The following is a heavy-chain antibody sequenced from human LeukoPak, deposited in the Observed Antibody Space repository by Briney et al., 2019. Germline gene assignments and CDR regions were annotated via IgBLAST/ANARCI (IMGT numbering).Heavy chain of an antibody. CDR2: MRYDGSDK. CDR3: AKADRGSYYGLGDYFDY. V-gene: IGHV3-30*02. CDR1: GFTFSDYG. J-gene: IGHJ4*02. D-gene: IGHD1-26*01. Sequence: PGGSLRLPCAASGFTFSDYGMHWVRQAPGKGLVWVAFMRYDGSDKYYADSVKGRFTISRDNSKNTLYLQMNSLRAEDTALYYCAKADRGSYYGLGDYFDYWGQGTPVTVSS.